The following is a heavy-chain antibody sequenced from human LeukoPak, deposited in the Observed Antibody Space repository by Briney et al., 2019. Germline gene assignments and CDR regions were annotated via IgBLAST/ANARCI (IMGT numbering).Heavy chain of an antibody. V-gene: IGHV4-59*01. D-gene: IGHD5-18*01. Sequence: SETLSLTCTVSGGSISGYYLSWIRQSPEKGREWIGYIYDSGTTNYNPSLKSRVLMSVDTSKTQVSLKVKSVTAADTAVYYCARGWDTGYGYYGMDVWGQGTTVTVSS. J-gene: IGHJ6*02. CDR2: IYDSGTT. CDR3: ARGWDTGYGYYGMDV. CDR1: GGSISGYY.